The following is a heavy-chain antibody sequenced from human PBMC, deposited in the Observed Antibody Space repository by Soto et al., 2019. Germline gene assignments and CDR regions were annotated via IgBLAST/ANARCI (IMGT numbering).Heavy chain of an antibody. CDR1: GFTFSGSA. V-gene: IGHV3-73*01. CDR2: IRSKANSYAT. J-gene: IGHJ2*01. D-gene: IGHD3-3*01. Sequence: PGGSLRLSCAASGFTFSGSAMHWVRQASGKGLEWVGRIRSKANSYATAYAASVKGRFTISRDDSKNTAYLQMNSLKTEDTAVYYCTAESYVFWSGPPRSGYFDLWGRGPLVTVSS. CDR3: TAESYVFWSGPPRSGYFDL.